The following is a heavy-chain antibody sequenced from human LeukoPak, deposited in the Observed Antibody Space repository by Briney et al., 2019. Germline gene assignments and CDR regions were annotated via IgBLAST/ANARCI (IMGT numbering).Heavy chain of an antibody. D-gene: IGHD5-18*01. CDR2: IYYSGST. CDR1: GGSISSYY. CDR3: ARDRGYSYGYDS. V-gene: IGHV4-59*01. Sequence: PSETLSLTCTVSGGSISSYYWSWIRQPPGKGLEWIGDIYYSGSTNYNPSLKSRGTISVDTCKNQFSLKLSSVTAADTAVYYCARDRGYSYGYDSWGQGTLVTVSS. J-gene: IGHJ5*02.